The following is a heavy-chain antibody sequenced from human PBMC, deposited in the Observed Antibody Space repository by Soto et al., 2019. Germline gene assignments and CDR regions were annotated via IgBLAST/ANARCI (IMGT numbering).Heavy chain of an antibody. CDR3: ARAKGYDSSGYYSNPSGFFDY. D-gene: IGHD3-22*01. V-gene: IGHV4-4*02. CDR1: GGSISSSNW. Sequence: KTSETLSLTCAVSGGSISSSNWWSWVRQPPGKGLEWIGYIYYSGSTNYNPSLKSRVTISVDTSKNQFSLKLSSVTAADTAVYYCARAKGYDSSGYYSNPSGFFDYWGQGTLVTVSS. CDR2: IYYSGST. J-gene: IGHJ4*02.